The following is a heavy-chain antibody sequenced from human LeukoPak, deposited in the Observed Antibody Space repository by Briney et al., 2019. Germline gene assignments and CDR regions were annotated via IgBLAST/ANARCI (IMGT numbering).Heavy chain of an antibody. D-gene: IGHD2-15*01. Sequence: SETLSLTCTVSGGSISSYYWSWIRQPPGKGLEWIGYIYTSGSTNYNSSLKSRVTISVDTSKNQFSLKLSSVTAADTAVYYCARSGYCSGGSCYSGLFDYWGQGTLVTVSS. J-gene: IGHJ4*02. CDR2: IYTSGST. CDR3: ARSGYCSGGSCYSGLFDY. CDR1: GGSISSYY. V-gene: IGHV4-4*09.